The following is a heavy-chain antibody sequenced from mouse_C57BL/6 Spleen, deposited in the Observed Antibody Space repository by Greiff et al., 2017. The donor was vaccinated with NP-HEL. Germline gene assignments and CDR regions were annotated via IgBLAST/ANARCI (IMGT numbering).Heavy chain of an antibody. CDR3: ARDWEVDY. V-gene: IGHV1-64*01. Sequence: QVHVKQSGAELVKPGASVKLSCKASGYTFTSYWMHWVKQRPGQGLEWIGMIHPNSGSTNYNEKFKSKATLTVDKSSSTAYMQLSSLTSEDSAVYYCARDWEVDYWGQGTTLTVSS. D-gene: IGHD4-1*01. CDR2: IHPNSGST. CDR1: GYTFTSYW. J-gene: IGHJ2*01.